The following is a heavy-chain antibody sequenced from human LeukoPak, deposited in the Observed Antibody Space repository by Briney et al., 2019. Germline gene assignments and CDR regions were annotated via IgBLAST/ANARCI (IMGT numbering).Heavy chain of an antibody. V-gene: IGHV4-39*07. CDR1: GGSISSSSYY. CDR2: IYHSGST. D-gene: IGHD4-17*01. CDR3: AREHGDYGFNWFDP. J-gene: IGHJ5*02. Sequence: PSETLSLTCTVSGGSISSSSYYWGWIRQPPGKGLEWIGEIYHSGSTNNNPSLKSRVTISVDKSKNQFSLKLRSVTAADTAVYYCAREHGDYGFNWFDPWGQGTLVTVSS.